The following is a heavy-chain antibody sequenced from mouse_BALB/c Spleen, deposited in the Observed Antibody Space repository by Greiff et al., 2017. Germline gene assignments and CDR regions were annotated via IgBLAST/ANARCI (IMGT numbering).Heavy chain of an antibody. J-gene: IGHJ2*01. CDR2: ISSGGST. Sequence: EVKLVESGGGLVKPGGSLKLSCAASGFTFSSYAMSWVRQTPEKRLEWVASISSGGSTYYPDSVKGRFTISRDNARNILYLQMSSLRSEDTAMYYCARGAPYGKNHYFDDWGQGTTLTVSS. CDR3: ARGAPYGKNHYFDD. D-gene: IGHD2-10*02. V-gene: IGHV5-6-5*01. CDR1: GFTFSSYA.